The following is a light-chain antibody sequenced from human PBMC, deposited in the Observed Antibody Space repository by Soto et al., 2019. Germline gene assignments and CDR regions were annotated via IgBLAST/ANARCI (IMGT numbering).Light chain of an antibody. CDR1: SSNIGSNT. Sequence: QSVLIQPPSASGTPGQRVTISCSGSSSNIGSNTVNWYQQLPGTAPKLLIYSNNQRPSGVPDRFSGSKSGTSASLAISGLQSEDDADYYCAAWDDSLNGRYVFGTGTKLTVL. V-gene: IGLV1-44*01. CDR3: AAWDDSLNGRYV. J-gene: IGLJ1*01. CDR2: SNN.